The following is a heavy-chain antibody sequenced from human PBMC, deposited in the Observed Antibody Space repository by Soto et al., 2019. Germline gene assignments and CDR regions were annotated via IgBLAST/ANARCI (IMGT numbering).Heavy chain of an antibody. CDR1: GFTFSSYA. V-gene: IGHV3-23*01. Sequence: XXSLRLSCAASGFTFSSYAMRWVPQAPGKGLEWVSAISGSGGSTYYADSVKGRFTISRDNSKNTLYLQMNSLRAEHTAVYYCAKAKDSSSWYPVYFQHWGQGTLVTVSS. CDR3: AKAKDSSSWYPVYFQH. J-gene: IGHJ1*01. D-gene: IGHD6-13*01. CDR2: ISGSGGST.